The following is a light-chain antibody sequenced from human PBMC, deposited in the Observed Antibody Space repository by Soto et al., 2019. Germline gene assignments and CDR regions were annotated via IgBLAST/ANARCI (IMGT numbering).Light chain of an antibody. V-gene: IGLV2-14*03. CDR2: GVT. CDR3: SSFTSNRIYV. Sequence: QSALTQPTSVSGSPGQSITISCTGNHNDIGTYDYVSWYQQHPGRAPRLLIHGVTTRPSGISGRFSASKSGLTASLTISGLRPEDEADYYCSSFTSNRIYVFGPGTKVTVL. J-gene: IGLJ1*01. CDR1: HNDIGTYDY.